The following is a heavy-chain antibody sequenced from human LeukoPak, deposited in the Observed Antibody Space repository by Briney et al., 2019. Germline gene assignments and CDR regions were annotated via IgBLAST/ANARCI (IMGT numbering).Heavy chain of an antibody. CDR1: GGSISSYY. J-gene: IGHJ3*02. Sequence: NPSETLSLTCTVSGGSISSYYWSWIRQPAGKGLEWIGRIYTSGSTNYNPSLKSRVTMSVDTSKNQFSLKLSSVTAADTAVYYCAREGPYYDFWSGSDAFDIWGQGTMVTVSS. D-gene: IGHD3-3*01. CDR3: AREGPYYDFWSGSDAFDI. V-gene: IGHV4-4*07. CDR2: IYTSGST.